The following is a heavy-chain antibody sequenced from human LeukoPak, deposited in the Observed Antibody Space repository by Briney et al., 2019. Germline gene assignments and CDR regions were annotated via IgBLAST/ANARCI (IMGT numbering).Heavy chain of an antibody. CDR2: IYHSGST. CDR1: GYSISSGYY. Sequence: SETLSLTCTVSGYSISSGYYWGWIRQPPGKGLEWIGSIYHSGSTYYNPSLKSRVTISVDTSKNQFSLKLSSVTAADTAVYYCARALSYCSSTSCYNNWFDPWGQGTLVTVPS. D-gene: IGHD2-2*02. V-gene: IGHV4-38-2*02. J-gene: IGHJ5*02. CDR3: ARALSYCSSTSCYNNWFDP.